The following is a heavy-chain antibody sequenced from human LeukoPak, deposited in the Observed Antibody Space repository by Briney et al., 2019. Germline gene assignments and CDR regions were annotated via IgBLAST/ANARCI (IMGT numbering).Heavy chain of an antibody. CDR1: GYTFADYG. D-gene: IGHD2-15*01. V-gene: IGHV1-18*01. Sequence: ASVKVSCKASGYTFADYGISWVRQAPGQGLEWMAWISTYNHEANYARKFRGRVTMTTDTSTSTAYMELGGLRSDDTAVYYCVRDYFCSGGSCDDCFDPWGQGTLVTVSS. CDR3: VRDYFCSGGSCDDCFDP. J-gene: IGHJ5*02. CDR2: ISTYNHEA.